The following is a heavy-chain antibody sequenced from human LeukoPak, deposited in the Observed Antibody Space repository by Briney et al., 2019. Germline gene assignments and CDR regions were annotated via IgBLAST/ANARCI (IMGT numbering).Heavy chain of an antibody. CDR1: GFTFSSYS. D-gene: IGHD6-19*01. CDR3: ARATPAVAATFDY. J-gene: IGHJ4*02. Sequence: GGSLRLSCAASGFTFSSYSMNWVRQAPGKGLEWISYITTSGGAKNYADSVKGRFTISRDNSKNTLYLQMNSLRAEDTAVYYCARATPAVAATFDYWGQGTLVTVSS. V-gene: IGHV3-48*01. CDR2: ITTSGGAK.